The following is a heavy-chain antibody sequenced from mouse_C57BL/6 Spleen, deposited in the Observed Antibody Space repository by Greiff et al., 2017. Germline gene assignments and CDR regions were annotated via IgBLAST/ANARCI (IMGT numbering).Heavy chain of an antibody. Sequence: VQLQQSGPELVKPGASVKMSCKASGYTFTDYNMHWVKQSHGKSLEWIGYINPNNGGTSYNQKFKGKATLTVNKSSSTAYMELRSLTSEDSAVYYCARWKPYYSNPTYAMDYWGQGTSVTVSS. V-gene: IGHV1-22*01. CDR2: INPNNGGT. CDR1: GYTFTDYN. CDR3: ARWKPYYSNPTYAMDY. J-gene: IGHJ4*01. D-gene: IGHD2-5*01.